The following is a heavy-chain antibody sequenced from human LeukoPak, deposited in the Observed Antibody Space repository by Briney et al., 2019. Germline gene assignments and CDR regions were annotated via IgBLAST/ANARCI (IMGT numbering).Heavy chain of an antibody. CDR2: MNPNSGNT. J-gene: IGHJ4*02. D-gene: IGHD3-10*01. CDR1: GYTFTSYY. V-gene: IGHV1-8*02. Sequence: ASVKVSCKASGYTFTSYYMHWVRQAPGQGLEWMGWMNPNSGNTGYAQKFQGRVTMTRNTSISTAYMELSSLRSEDTAVYYCAREVLWFGDTYFDYWGQGTLVTVSS. CDR3: AREVLWFGDTYFDY.